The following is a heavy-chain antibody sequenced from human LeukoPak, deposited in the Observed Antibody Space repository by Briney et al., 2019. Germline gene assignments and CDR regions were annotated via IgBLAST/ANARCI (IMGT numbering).Heavy chain of an antibody. CDR1: GFTVSSNY. J-gene: IGHJ4*02. CDR3: TQQDSSTYYQIFH. Sequence: PGGSLRLSCAASGFTVSSNYMSWVRQAPGKGLEWVSVIYSGGSTYYADSVKGRFTISRDNSKNTLYLQMNSLRAEDTAVYYCTQQDSSTYYQIFHWGQGTLVTVSS. CDR2: IYSGGST. D-gene: IGHD3-22*01. V-gene: IGHV3-53*01.